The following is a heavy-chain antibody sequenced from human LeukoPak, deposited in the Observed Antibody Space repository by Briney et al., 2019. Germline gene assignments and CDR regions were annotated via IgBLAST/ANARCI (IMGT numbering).Heavy chain of an antibody. D-gene: IGHD3-22*01. Sequence: GGSLRLSCAASGFTFSSYGMHWVRQAPGKGLEWVAVISYDGSNKYYADSVKGRFTISRDNSKNTLYLQMNSLRAEDTAVYYCARDPYYYDSSGYPFDYWGQGTLVTVSS. J-gene: IGHJ4*02. CDR2: ISYDGSNK. CDR3: ARDPYYYDSSGYPFDY. V-gene: IGHV3-30*03. CDR1: GFTFSSYG.